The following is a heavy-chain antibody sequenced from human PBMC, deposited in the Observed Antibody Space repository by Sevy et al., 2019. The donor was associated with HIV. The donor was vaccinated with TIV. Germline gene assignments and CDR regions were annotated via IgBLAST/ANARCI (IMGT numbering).Heavy chain of an antibody. CDR3: AEDPRMYGDYLLAYFDY. V-gene: IGHV3-33*06. Sequence: GGSLRLSCAASGFTPSTYGMHWVRQAPGKGLEWVAVIGYDGSNKYYADSVRGRFTISRDNSKNTLFLQMDSLRGEDTAGYYCAEDPRMYGDYLLAYFDYWGQGTRVTVSS. CDR2: IGYDGSNK. J-gene: IGHJ4*02. CDR1: GFTPSTYG. D-gene: IGHD2-8*01.